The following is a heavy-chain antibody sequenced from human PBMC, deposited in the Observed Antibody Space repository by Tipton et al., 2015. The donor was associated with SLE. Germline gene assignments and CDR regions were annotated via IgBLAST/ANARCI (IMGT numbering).Heavy chain of an antibody. V-gene: IGHV5-51*04. D-gene: IGHD2-15*01. Sequence: QLVQSGAEVKKPGESLKISCKGSGYSFTSYWIGWVRQMPGKGLEWMGIIYPGDSDTRYSPSFQGQVTISADKPISTAYLQWSSLKASDTAMYYCARGDRYCSGGSCILDYWGQGTLVTVSS. CDR2: IYPGDSDT. CDR1: GYSFTSYW. CDR3: ARGDRYCSGGSCILDY. J-gene: IGHJ4*02.